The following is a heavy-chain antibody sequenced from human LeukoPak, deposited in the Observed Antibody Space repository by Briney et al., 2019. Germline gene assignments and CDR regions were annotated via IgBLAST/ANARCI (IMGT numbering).Heavy chain of an antibody. CDR3: AKDFSLAAAGYYRY. CDR2: ISGSGGST. CDR1: GFTFSSYA. D-gene: IGHD6-13*01. Sequence: GGSLRLSCAASGFTFSSYAMSWVRQAPGKGLEWVSAISGSGGSTYYADSVKGRFTISRDNSKNTPYLQMNSLRAEDTAVYYCAKDFSLAAAGYYRYWGQGTLVTVSS. J-gene: IGHJ4*02. V-gene: IGHV3-23*01.